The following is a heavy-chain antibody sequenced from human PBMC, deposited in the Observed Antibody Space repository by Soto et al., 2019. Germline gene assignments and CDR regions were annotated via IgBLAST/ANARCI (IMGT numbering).Heavy chain of an antibody. CDR1: GFTFSSYW. CDR3: ARDPSIFGVVVYHGMDV. J-gene: IGHJ6*02. CDR2: IKQDGSDK. Sequence: GGSLRLSCAASGFTFSSYWMSWVRQAPGKGLEWVANIKQDGSDKYYVDSVKGRFTISRDNSKNTLYLQMNSLRAEETAVYYCARDPSIFGVVVYHGMDVWGQGTTVTVSS. D-gene: IGHD3-3*01. V-gene: IGHV3-7*01.